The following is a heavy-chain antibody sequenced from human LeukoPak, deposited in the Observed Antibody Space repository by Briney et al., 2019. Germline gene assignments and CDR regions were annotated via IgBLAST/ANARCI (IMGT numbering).Heavy chain of an antibody. V-gene: IGHV5-51*01. J-gene: IGHJ5*02. CDR2: IYPGDSDT. CDR1: GYSFTSYW. D-gene: IGHD3-10*01. Sequence: GESLKISCKGSGYSFTSYWIGWVRQMPGKGLEWMGIIYPGDSDTRYSPSFQDQVTISADKSISTAYLQWSSLKASDTAMYYCARQLLWFGEFGWFDPWGQGTLVTVSS. CDR3: ARQLLWFGEFGWFDP.